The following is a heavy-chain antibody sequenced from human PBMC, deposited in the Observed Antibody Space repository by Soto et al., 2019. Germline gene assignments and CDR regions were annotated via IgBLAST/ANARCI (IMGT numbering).Heavy chain of an antibody. CDR2: INPNSGGT. D-gene: IGHD3-9*01. Sequence: QVQLVQSGAEVKKPGASVKVSCKASGYTFTGYYMHWVRQAPGQGLEWMGWINPNSGGTNYAQKLQGRVTMTRDTSISTAYMELSRLRSDDTAVYYCARSDWLHPFIFDYWGQGTLVTVSS. CDR3: ARSDWLHPFIFDY. CDR1: GYTFTGYY. J-gene: IGHJ4*02. V-gene: IGHV1-2*02.